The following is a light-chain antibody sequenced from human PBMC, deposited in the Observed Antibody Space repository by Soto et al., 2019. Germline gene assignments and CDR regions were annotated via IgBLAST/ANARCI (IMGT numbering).Light chain of an antibody. CDR2: YAS. V-gene: IGKV3-15*01. J-gene: IGKJ5*01. CDR1: HSVSNN. CDR3: QQYNNWPPIT. Sequence: EIMMTQSPATLSVSPGERVTLSCRASHSVSNNLAWYQQKPGQAPRLLIYYASTRATGIPARFSGSGSGTEFTLTISSLQSEDFALYYCQQYNNWPPITFGQGTRLEIK.